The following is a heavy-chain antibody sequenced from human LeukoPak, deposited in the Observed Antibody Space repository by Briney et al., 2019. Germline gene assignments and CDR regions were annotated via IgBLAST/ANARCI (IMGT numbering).Heavy chain of an antibody. CDR3: AKGGNYAPLAY. J-gene: IGHJ4*02. CDR1: GFTFSNSA. CDR2: ISTSGSDT. V-gene: IGHV3-23*01. Sequence: PGGSLRLSCAASGFTFSNSAMTWVRQAPGKGLEWVSAISTSGSDTIYTDSVKDRFTISRDNSKNTLYLQMNSLRAEDTAVYYCAKGGNYAPLAYWGQGTLVTVSS. D-gene: IGHD1-7*01.